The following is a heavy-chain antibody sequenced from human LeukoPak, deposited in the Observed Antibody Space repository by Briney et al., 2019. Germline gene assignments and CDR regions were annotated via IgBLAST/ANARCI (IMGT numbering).Heavy chain of an antibody. D-gene: IGHD6-13*01. J-gene: IGHJ3*02. CDR2: VYFSGST. V-gene: IGHV4-30-4*07. CDR1: GVSAITGDFS. CDR3: ARYDSSSPMGAVDI. Sequence: SETLSLTCVVSGVSAITGDFSWSWIRQPPGKGLEWLGYVYFSGSTYYNPSLKSRVSISLDMSKRDFSLKLTSVTAADTAVYYCARYDSSSPMGAVDIWGQGTMVTVSS.